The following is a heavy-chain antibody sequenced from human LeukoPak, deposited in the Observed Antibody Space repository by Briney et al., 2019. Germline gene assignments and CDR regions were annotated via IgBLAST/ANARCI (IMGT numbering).Heavy chain of an antibody. V-gene: IGHV4-59*01. CDR3: ARDHTGILEWSNWFDP. CDR1: GGSISNYY. CDR2: IYYTGTT. D-gene: IGHD3-3*01. Sequence: SETLSLTCTVSGGSISNYYWSWIRQPPGKALEWIGYIYYTGTTKYNPSLKSRVTISVDTSKNQFSLKLSSVTAADTAVYYCARDHTGILEWSNWFDPWGQGTLVTVSS. J-gene: IGHJ5*02.